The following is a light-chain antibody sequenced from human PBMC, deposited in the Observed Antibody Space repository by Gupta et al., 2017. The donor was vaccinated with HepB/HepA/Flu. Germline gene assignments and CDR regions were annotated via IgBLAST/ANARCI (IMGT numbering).Light chain of an antibody. CDR1: QSVSGR. CDR2: EAS. V-gene: IGKV1-5*03. J-gene: IGKJ2*01. CDR3: QPSNSYTPYK. Sequence: NPLPQSPPTLSASLGDRVTVTCRASQSVSGRLAWYQQKPGKAPKLLLYEASTLETGVPSRFSGSGSGTPFTLPIRGLPPDDFATYYCQPSNSYTPYKFGQGTMLKIK.